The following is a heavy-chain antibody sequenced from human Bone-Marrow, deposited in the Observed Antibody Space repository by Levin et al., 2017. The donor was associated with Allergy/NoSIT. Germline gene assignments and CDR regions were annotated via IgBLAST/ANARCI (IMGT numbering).Heavy chain of an antibody. D-gene: IGHD1-20*01. V-gene: IGHV3-33*01. CDR2: IWYDGSSK. J-gene: IGHJ4*02. Sequence: GGSLRLSCAASGFTFSGNGMHWVRQAPGKGLEWVALIWYDGSSKYYADSVKGRFTISRDNSKNTLYLQLNSLRPEDTAIYYCGRLTGTDLIDYWGQGTLVTVSS. CDR3: GRLTGTDLIDY. CDR1: GFTFSGNG.